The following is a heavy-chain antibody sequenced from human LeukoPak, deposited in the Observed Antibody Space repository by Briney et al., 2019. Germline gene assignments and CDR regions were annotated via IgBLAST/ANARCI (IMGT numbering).Heavy chain of an antibody. J-gene: IGHJ4*02. D-gene: IGHD2-15*01. CDR1: GLTFSGSA. V-gene: IGHV3-23*01. CDR2: ISGSGNST. Sequence: PGGSLRLSCAASGLTFSGSAMSWVRQAPGKGLEWVSLISGSGNSTYYADSVKGRFTISRDNSKNTLYLQMNSLRAEHTAVYYCAKVLVLVSANRYYFDYWGQGTLVTVSS. CDR3: AKVLVLVSANRYYFDY.